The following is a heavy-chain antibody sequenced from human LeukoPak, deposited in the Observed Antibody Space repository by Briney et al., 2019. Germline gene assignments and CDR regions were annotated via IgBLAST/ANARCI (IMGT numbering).Heavy chain of an antibody. CDR1: GFTFSDYA. V-gene: IGHV3-30*18. CDR2: ASHDEVGK. Sequence: GGSLRLSCVGSGFTFSDYAIHWVRQAPGKGLEWVAVASHDEVGKQFADSVKGRFTLSRDNSRDSLHLQMNRLRDEDTGVYYCAKDRGYGEHEPFESWGQGSQVTASS. CDR3: AKDRGYGEHEPFES. J-gene: IGHJ4*02. D-gene: IGHD4-17*01.